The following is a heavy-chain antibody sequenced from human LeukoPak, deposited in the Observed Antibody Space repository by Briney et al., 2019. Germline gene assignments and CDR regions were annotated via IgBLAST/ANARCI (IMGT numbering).Heavy chain of an antibody. V-gene: IGHV3-23*01. CDR3: AKGIEMATIWSPLVY. J-gene: IGHJ4*02. Sequence: GGSLRLSCAASGFTFTSYAMTWVRQAPGKGLEWVSSISGSGGSTYYADSVKGRFTISRDNSKNTLYLQMNSLRAEDTATYYCAKGIEMATIWSPLVYWRQGTLVTVSS. CDR2: ISGSGGST. D-gene: IGHD5-24*01. CDR1: GFTFTSYA.